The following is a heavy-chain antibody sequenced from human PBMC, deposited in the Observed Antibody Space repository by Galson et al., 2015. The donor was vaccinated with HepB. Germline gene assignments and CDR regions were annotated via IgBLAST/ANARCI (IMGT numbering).Heavy chain of an antibody. Sequence: SLRLSCAASGFTFSSYAMSWVRQAPGKGLEWVSAISGSGGSTYYADSVKGRFTISRDNSKNTLYLQMNSLRAEDTAVYYCAKVVEMEGAKPYWGQGTLVTVSS. D-gene: IGHD5-24*01. CDR2: ISGSGGST. CDR3: AKVVEMEGAKPY. CDR1: GFTFSSYA. J-gene: IGHJ4*02. V-gene: IGHV3-23*01.